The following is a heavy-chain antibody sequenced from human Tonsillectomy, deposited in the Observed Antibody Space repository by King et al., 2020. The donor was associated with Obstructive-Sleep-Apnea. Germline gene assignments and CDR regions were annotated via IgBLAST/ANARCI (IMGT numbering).Heavy chain of an antibody. J-gene: IGHJ4*02. CDR3: AREIPGGYCSSTSCYAGDY. D-gene: IGHD2-2*01. CDR1: GFTFSSYT. Sequence: VQLVESGGGLVQPGGSLRLSCAASGFTFSSYTMNWVRQAPGKGLEWVSYISSSSSTIYYADSVKGRFTISRDNAKNSLYLQMNSLRAEDTAVYYCAREIPGGYCSSTSCYAGDYWGQGTLVTVSS. V-gene: IGHV3-48*04. CDR2: ISSSSSTI.